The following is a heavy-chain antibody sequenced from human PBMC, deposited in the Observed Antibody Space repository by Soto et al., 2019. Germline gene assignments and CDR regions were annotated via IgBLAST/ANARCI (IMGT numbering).Heavy chain of an antibody. D-gene: IGHD5-18*01. CDR2: IWFDGSNK. CDR1: GFTFSSHG. Sequence: GGSLRLSCIASGFTFSSHGMHWVRQAPGKGLEWVAVIWFDGSNKYYADSVKGRFTVPRDNSKNTLYLQMNSLRAEDTAVYYCGSSGRGDFTAMVNYFYYGMDVWGQGTTVTVSS. J-gene: IGHJ6*02. CDR3: GSSGRGDFTAMVNYFYYGMDV. V-gene: IGHV3-33*01.